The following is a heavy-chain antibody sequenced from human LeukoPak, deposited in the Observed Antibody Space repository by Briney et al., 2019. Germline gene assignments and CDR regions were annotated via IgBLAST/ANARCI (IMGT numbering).Heavy chain of an antibody. CDR3: ARAHYDSSGSKH. CDR2: MNPNSGNT. V-gene: IGHV1-8*03. Sequence: ASVKVSCKASGYTFTSYDINWVRQATGQGLEWMGWMNPNSGNTGYAQKFQGRVTITRNTSISTAYMELRSLRSDDTAVYYCARAHYDSSGSKHWGQGTLVTVSS. D-gene: IGHD3-22*01. J-gene: IGHJ1*01. CDR1: GYTFTSYD.